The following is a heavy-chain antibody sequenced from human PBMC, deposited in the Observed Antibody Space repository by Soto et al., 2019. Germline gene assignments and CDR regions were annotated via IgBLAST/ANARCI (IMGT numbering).Heavy chain of an antibody. J-gene: IGHJ2*01. V-gene: IGHV1-8*01. D-gene: IGHD5-18*01. CDR3: ARVTVDTAMVTWWYFDL. CDR1: GYTFTSYD. CDR2: MNPNSGNT. Sequence: QVQLVQSGAEVKKPGASVKVSCKASGYTFTSYDINWVRQATGQGLEWMGWMNPNSGNTGYAQKFQGRVTMTRNTSXSXXYMELSSRRSEDTAVYYCARVTVDTAMVTWWYFDLWGRGTLVTVSS.